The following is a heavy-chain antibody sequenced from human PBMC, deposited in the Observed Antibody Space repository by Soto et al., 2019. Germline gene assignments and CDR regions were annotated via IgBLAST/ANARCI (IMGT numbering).Heavy chain of an antibody. Sequence: QVQLQQWGAGLLKPSETLSLTCAVYGGSFSGYYWSWIRQPPGKGLEWIGEINHSGSTNYNPSLKSRVTISVDTSKIQFSLKLSSVTAADTAVYYCARGAMVRGVKRVTAASMDVWGQGTTVTVSS. D-gene: IGHD3-10*01. V-gene: IGHV4-34*01. CDR3: ARGAMVRGVKRVTAASMDV. J-gene: IGHJ6*02. CDR2: INHSGST. CDR1: GGSFSGYY.